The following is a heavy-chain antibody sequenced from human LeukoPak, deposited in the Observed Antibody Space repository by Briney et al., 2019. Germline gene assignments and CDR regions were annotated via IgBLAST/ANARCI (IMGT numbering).Heavy chain of an antibody. Sequence: PGGSLRLSCAASGFTFSSYAMSWVRQAPGKGLEWVSAISGSGGSTYYADSVKGRFTISRDNSKNTLYLQMNSLRAEDTAVYYCAKEGDIVVVPAAMIDYWGQGTLVTVSS. CDR1: GFTFSSYA. J-gene: IGHJ4*02. V-gene: IGHV3-23*01. CDR2: ISGSGGST. CDR3: AKEGDIVVVPAAMIDY. D-gene: IGHD2-2*01.